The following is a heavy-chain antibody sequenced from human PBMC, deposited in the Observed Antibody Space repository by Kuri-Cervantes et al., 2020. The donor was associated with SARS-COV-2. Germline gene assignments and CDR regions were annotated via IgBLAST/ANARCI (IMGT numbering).Heavy chain of an antibody. V-gene: IGHV3-64*02. Sequence: GESLKISCAASGFTFSSYGMHWVRQAPGKGLEFLSAINSNGGSTFYADSVKGRFTISRDNSRNILYLQMGSLRVEDMAVYYCAREGGSPGDAFDIWGQGTMVTVSS. CDR3: AREGGSPGDAFDI. D-gene: IGHD3-16*01. CDR1: GFTFSSYG. J-gene: IGHJ3*02. CDR2: INSNGGST.